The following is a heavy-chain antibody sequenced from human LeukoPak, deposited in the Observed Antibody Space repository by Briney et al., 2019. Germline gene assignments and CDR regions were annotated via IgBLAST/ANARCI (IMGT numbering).Heavy chain of an antibody. CDR3: ARGIGVANDY. J-gene: IGHJ4*02. CDR2: TDVDGSTT. D-gene: IGHD3-22*01. CDR1: GFTFSTSW. V-gene: IGHV3-74*01. Sequence: GGSLRLSCAVSGFTFSTSWIHWVRQAPGRGLVWVSRTDVDGSTTTYADSVKGRFSISRDNAKNTLYLQMSSLRAEDTAVYYCARGIGVANDYWGQGTLVTVSS.